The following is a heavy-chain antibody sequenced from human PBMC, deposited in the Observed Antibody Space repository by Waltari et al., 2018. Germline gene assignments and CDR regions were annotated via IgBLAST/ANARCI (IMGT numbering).Heavy chain of an antibody. CDR1: AGSISSYY. J-gene: IGHJ4*02. CDR2: IYYSGST. Sequence: QVQLQESGPGLVKPSETLSLTCTVSAGSISSYYWSWIRQPPGKGLEWIGYIYYSGSTNYNPSLKSRVTISVDTSKNQFSLKLSSVTAADTAVYYCARVLVRGVAQYYFDYWGQGTLVTVSS. D-gene: IGHD3-10*01. V-gene: IGHV4-59*01. CDR3: ARVLVRGVAQYYFDY.